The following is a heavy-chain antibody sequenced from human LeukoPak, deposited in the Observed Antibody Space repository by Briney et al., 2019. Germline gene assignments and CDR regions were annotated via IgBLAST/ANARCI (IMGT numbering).Heavy chain of an antibody. J-gene: IGHJ4*02. D-gene: IGHD4-17*01. CDR1: GFTFSSYG. Sequence: GGSLRLSCAASGFTFSSYGIHWVRQAPGKGLEWVALTSYDGTDTYYADSVKGRFTISRDNTKNTLYLQMNSLRAEDTAVYYCARARTTRGFDYWGQGTLVTVSS. V-gene: IGHV3-30*03. CDR2: TSYDGTDT. CDR3: ARARTTRGFDY.